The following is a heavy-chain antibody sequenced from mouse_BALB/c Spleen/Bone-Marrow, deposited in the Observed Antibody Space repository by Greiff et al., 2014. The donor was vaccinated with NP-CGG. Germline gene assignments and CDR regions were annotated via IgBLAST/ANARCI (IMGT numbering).Heavy chain of an antibody. CDR1: GFNIKDYY. J-gene: IGHJ2*01. Sequence: VQLQQSGAALVRSGASVKLSCTASGFNIKDYYMHWVKQRPEQGLEWIGWIDPENGDTEYATKFQGKATMTADTSSNTAYLQLSSLTSEDTAVYYCNARGDYDFDYFDYWGQGTTLTVSS. D-gene: IGHD2-4*01. V-gene: IGHV14-4*02. CDR2: IDPENGDT. CDR3: NARGDYDFDYFDY.